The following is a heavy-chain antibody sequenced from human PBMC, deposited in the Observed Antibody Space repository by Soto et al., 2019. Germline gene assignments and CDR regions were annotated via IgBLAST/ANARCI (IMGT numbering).Heavy chain of an antibody. V-gene: IGHV3-23*01. CDR1: GFTFSSYA. Sequence: GGSLRLSCAASGFTFSSYAMSWVRQAPGKGLEWVSAISGSGGSTYYADSVKGRFTISRDNSKNTLYLQMNSLGAEDTAVYYCPTDLDIISMDVWGQGTTVTVSS. J-gene: IGHJ6*02. D-gene: IGHD2-15*01. CDR2: ISGSGGST. CDR3: PTDLDIISMDV.